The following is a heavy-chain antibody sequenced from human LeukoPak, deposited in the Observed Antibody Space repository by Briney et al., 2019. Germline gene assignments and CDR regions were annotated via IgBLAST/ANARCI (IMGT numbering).Heavy chain of an antibody. J-gene: IGHJ4*02. CDR1: GGSISSYY. CDR2: IYYSGST. Sequence: SETLSLTCTVSGGSISSYYWSWIRQPPGKGLEWIGYIYYSGSTNYNPSLKSRVTISVDTSKNQFSLKLSSVTAADTAVYYCARDGYSSSSGFDYWGQGTLVTVSS. CDR3: ARDGYSSSSGFDY. D-gene: IGHD6-6*01. V-gene: IGHV4-59*01.